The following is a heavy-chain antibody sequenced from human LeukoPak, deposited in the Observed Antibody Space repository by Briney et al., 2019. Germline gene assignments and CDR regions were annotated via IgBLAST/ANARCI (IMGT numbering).Heavy chain of an antibody. CDR3: ATALYGSGSYNKAYMDV. D-gene: IGHD3-10*01. J-gene: IGHJ6*03. CDR2: IYSGGST. Sequence: GGSLRLSCAASGFTVSSNYMSWVRQAPGKGLEWVSVIYSGGSTYYADSVKGRFAISRDNSKNTLYLQMNSLRADDTAVYYCATALYGSGSYNKAYMDVWGKGTTVTISS. V-gene: IGHV3-66*01. CDR1: GFTVSSNY.